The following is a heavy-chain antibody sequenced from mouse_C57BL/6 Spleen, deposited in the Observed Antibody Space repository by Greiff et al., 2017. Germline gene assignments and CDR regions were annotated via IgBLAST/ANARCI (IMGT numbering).Heavy chain of an antibody. CDR1: GFSLTSYG. CDR3: ASSSSYNAMDY. V-gene: IGHV2-2*01. CDR2: IWSGGST. Sequence: QVQLKESGPGLVQPSQSLSITCTASGFSLTSYGVHWVRQSPGKGLEWLGVIWSGGSTDYNAAFISRLSTSKDNSKSQVFFKMNSLQADDTAIYYCASSSSYNAMDYWGQGTSVTVSS. J-gene: IGHJ4*01. D-gene: IGHD1-1*01.